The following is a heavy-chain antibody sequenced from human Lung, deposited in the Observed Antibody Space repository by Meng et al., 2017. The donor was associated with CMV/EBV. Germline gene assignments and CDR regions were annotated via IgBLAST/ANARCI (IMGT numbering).Heavy chain of an antibody. Sequence: GGSLRLSCAASGFTFSNYWMTWVRKAPGKGLEWVANINPEGSEKSYVDSVKGRFTISRDNAKNSLYLQMISLRAEDTAVYYCARGRVRKDYWGHGKVVNGAS. J-gene: IGHJ4*01. CDR2: INPEGSEK. CDR1: GFTFSNYW. CDR3: ARGRVRKDY. V-gene: IGHV3-7*01. D-gene: IGHD4-11*01.